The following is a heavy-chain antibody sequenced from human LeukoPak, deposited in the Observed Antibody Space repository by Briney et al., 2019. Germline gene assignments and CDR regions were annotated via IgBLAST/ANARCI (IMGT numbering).Heavy chain of an antibody. Sequence: GGSLRLSCAASGFTFSSYWMSWVRQAPGKGLEWVTNIKQDGSEKYYVDSVKGRFTISRDNAKNSLYLQMNSLRAEDTAVYYCARDRYSSGWYGRDWFDPWGQGTLVTVSS. J-gene: IGHJ5*02. V-gene: IGHV3-7*01. CDR3: ARDRYSSGWYGRDWFDP. CDR1: GFTFSSYW. CDR2: IKQDGSEK. D-gene: IGHD6-19*01.